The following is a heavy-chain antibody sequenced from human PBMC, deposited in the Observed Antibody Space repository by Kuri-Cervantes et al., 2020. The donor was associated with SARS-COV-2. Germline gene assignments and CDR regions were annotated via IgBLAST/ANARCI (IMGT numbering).Heavy chain of an antibody. Sequence: SETLSLTCTVSGGCVSSGSYYWSWVRQPPGKGLEWIGEIDHSGSTNYNPSLKSRLTISVDKSKNQCSLRMSSVTAAHTAVYYCARGGIAAAIDYWGHGTPV. D-gene: IGHD6-13*01. CDR1: GGCVSSGSYY. V-gene: IGHV4-39*07. CDR3: ARGGIAAAIDY. CDR2: IDHSGST. J-gene: IGHJ4*01.